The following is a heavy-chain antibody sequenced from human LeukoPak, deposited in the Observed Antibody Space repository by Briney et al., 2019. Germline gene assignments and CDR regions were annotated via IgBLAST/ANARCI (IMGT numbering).Heavy chain of an antibody. Sequence: GGSLRLSCAGSGFTCSSYAMSWVRQAPGKGREWVSGISGSGGSKYYADSVKGRFTISRDNSKNTLYLQMNSPRAEDTAVYYSAKTPMWESGYDWFDYWGQGTLVSVTS. D-gene: IGHD5-12*01. CDR2: ISGSGGSK. J-gene: IGHJ4*02. V-gene: IGHV3-23*01. CDR1: GFTCSSYA. CDR3: AKTPMWESGYDWFDY.